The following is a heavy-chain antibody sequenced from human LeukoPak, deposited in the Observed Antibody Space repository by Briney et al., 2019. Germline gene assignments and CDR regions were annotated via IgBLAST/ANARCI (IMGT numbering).Heavy chain of an antibody. J-gene: IGHJ4*02. CDR2: INTISTTI. Sequence: GGSLRLSCAASGFMFGSFEMNWVRQAPGKGLEWVSYINTISTTIYYADPVKGRFTISRDNAKNSLYLQMDSLRVEDTAVYYCARGSYYYDSSGHYHSYFDYWGQGALVTVSS. CDR3: ARGSYYYDSSGHYHSYFDY. CDR1: GFMFGSFE. V-gene: IGHV3-48*03. D-gene: IGHD3-22*01.